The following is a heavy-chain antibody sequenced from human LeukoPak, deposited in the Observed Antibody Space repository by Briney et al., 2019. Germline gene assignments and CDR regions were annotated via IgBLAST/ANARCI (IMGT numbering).Heavy chain of an antibody. CDR2: IYYSGST. CDR1: GGSISCGDYY. Sequence: PSETLSLTCTVSGGSISCGDYYWSWIRQPPGKGLEWIGYIYYSGSTNYNPSLKSRVTISVDTSKNQFSLKLSSVTAADTAVYYCARVRGITKNYYYGMDVWGQGTTVTVSS. J-gene: IGHJ6*02. D-gene: IGHD1-20*01. V-gene: IGHV4-61*08. CDR3: ARVRGITKNYYYGMDV.